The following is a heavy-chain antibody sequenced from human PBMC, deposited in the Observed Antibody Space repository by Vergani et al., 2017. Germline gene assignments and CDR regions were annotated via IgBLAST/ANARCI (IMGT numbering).Heavy chain of an antibody. Sequence: QVQLQESGPGLVKPSETLTLTCDVSDSSIMTNPYWGWFRQSPGKGLEWIGCIHHSGDTHYNSSLKSRVSISIVSSSKFSLILTSVTAADTAIYYCAIHRGSGGFFPSSYFYGMDVWGHGTTVTVSS. D-gene: IGHD3-10*01. J-gene: IGHJ6*02. CDR3: AIHRGSGGFFPSSYFYGMDV. V-gene: IGHV4-38-2*01. CDR2: IHHSGDT. CDR1: DSSIMTNPY.